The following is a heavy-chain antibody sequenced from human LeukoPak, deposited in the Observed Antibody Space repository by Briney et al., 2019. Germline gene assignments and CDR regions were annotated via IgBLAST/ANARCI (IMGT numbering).Heavy chain of an antibody. Sequence: ASVKVSCKASGYTFAGYYMHWVRQAPGQGLEWMGWINPNSGGTNYAQKFHGRVTMTRDTSISTAYMELSRLRSDDTAVYYCARAGILYYGSGSYYNGWGQGTLVTVSS. CDR1: GYTFAGYY. V-gene: IGHV1-2*02. CDR2: INPNSGGT. D-gene: IGHD3-10*01. CDR3: ARAGILYYGSGSYYNG. J-gene: IGHJ4*02.